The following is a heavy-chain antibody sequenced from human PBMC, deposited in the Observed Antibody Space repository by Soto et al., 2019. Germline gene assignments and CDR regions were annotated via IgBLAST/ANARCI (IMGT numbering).Heavy chain of an antibody. CDR1: GGTFSSYT. J-gene: IGHJ5*02. V-gene: IGHV1-69*02. CDR3: ARSKDYPWFLCDP. D-gene: IGHD3-10*01. CDR2: IIPILGIA. Sequence: QVQLVQSGAEVKKPGSSVKVSCKASGGTFSSYTISWVRQAPGQGLERMGRIIPILGIANYAQKFQGRVTITADKTTSTDYRELSSLRSEDTAVYYCARSKDYPWFLCDPWGQGPLVTVSS.